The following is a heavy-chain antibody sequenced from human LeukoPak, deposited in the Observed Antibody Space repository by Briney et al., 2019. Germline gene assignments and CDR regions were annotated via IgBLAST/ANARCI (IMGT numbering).Heavy chain of an antibody. J-gene: IGHJ6*03. CDR2: IIPIFGTA. CDR3: ARDSRYSGYDFYYYYYMDV. D-gene: IGHD5-12*01. Sequence: GASVTVSYTASGGTFTIYAISWVRQAPGQGLEWMGGIIPIFGTANYAQKFQGRVTITADESTSTAYMELSSLRSEDTAVYYCARDSRYSGYDFYYYYYMDVWGKGTTVTVSS. CDR1: GGTFTIYA. V-gene: IGHV1-69*13.